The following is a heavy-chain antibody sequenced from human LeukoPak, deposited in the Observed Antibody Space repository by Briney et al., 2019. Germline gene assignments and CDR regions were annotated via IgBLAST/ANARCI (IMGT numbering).Heavy chain of an antibody. CDR1: GFTINQHA. V-gene: IGHV3-7*01. CDR3: ARFGLPYSIDL. D-gene: IGHD3/OR15-3a*01. CDR2: IRPDGSAV. Sequence: GGSLRLSCIASGFTINQHAMSWVRQAPVKGLEWVASIRPDGSAVFYVDSVKGRFTFSRDNAKNSLDLPMNSLRAEDTAVYYCARFGLPYSIDLWGQGTMVTVSS. J-gene: IGHJ6*02.